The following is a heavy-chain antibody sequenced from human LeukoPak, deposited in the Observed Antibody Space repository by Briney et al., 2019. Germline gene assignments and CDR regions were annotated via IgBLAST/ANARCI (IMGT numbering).Heavy chain of an antibody. J-gene: IGHJ6*02. CDR2: ISYDGTNK. CDR3: ARGGGLDV. V-gene: IGHV3-30*04. D-gene: IGHD3-16*01. Sequence: PGRSLRLSCAASRFTFSSYAMHWVRQAPGKGLEWVAVISYDGTNKNHADSVKGRFTISKDNAKNSLYLQMSNLRAEDTAVYFCARGGGLDVWGQGATVTVSS. CDR1: RFTFSSYA.